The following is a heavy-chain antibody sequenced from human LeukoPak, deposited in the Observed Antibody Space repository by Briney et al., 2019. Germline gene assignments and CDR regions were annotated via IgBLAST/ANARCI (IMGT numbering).Heavy chain of an antibody. Sequence: SETLSLTCTVSGGSISSYYWSWIQQPPGKGLEWIGYIYYSGSTNYNPSLKSRVTISVDTSKNQFSLKLSSVTAADTAVYYCAREVHSSGWYRGGYFDYWGQGTLVTVSS. J-gene: IGHJ4*02. CDR3: AREVHSSGWYRGGYFDY. D-gene: IGHD6-19*01. CDR2: IYYSGST. V-gene: IGHV4-59*01. CDR1: GGSISSYY.